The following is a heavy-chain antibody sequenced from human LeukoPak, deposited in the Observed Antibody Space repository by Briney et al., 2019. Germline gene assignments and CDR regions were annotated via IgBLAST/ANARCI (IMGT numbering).Heavy chain of an antibody. J-gene: IGHJ4*02. D-gene: IGHD3-9*01. Sequence: PGGSLRLSCAASGFTFSSYGMSWVRQAPGKGLEWVSAVSSSGGTTYYADSVKGRFTISRDNSKNTLYLQMNSLRAEDTAVYYCALRYFDWSSPQISDYWGEGTLVTVYS. CDR1: GFTFSSYG. CDR3: ALRYFDWSSPQISDY. CDR2: VSSSGGTT. V-gene: IGHV3-23*01.